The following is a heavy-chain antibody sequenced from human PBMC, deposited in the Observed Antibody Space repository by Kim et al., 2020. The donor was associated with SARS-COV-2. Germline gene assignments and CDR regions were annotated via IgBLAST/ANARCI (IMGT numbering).Heavy chain of an antibody. CDR1: GFTFSSYA. J-gene: IGHJ6*02. CDR3: AKVYSSGWWGSDYYGMDV. CDR2: ISGSGGST. Sequence: GGSLRLSCAASGFTFSSYAMSWVRQAPGKGLEWVSAISGSGGSTYYADSVKGRFTISRDNSKNTLYLQMNSLRAEDTAVYYCAKVYSSGWWGSDYYGMDVWGQGTTVTVSS. V-gene: IGHV3-23*01. D-gene: IGHD6-19*01.